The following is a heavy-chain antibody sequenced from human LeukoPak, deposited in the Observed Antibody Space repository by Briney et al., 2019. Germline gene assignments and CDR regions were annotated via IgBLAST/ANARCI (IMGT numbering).Heavy chain of an antibody. J-gene: IGHJ3*02. Sequence: PGGSLRLSCAASGFTFYSYEMNWVRQAPGKGLEWVSYISSTGRTIYYADSVKGRFTISRDNAKNSLYLQMKSLRAEDTAVYFCARLHDSDAFDIWGQGTMVTVSS. CDR1: GFTFYSYE. CDR2: ISSTGRTI. CDR3: ARLHDSDAFDI. V-gene: IGHV3-48*03.